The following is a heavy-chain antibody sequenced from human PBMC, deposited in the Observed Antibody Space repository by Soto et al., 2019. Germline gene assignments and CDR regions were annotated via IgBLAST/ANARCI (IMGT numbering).Heavy chain of an antibody. D-gene: IGHD3-10*01. Sequence: GESLKISCKGSGYSFTSYWISWVRQMPGKGLEWMGRIDPSDSYTNYSPSFQGHVTISADKSISTAYLQWSSLKASDTAMYYCARHTITMVRGVIITSPITTGWFDPLGQGTLVTVSS. CDR3: ARHTITMVRGVIITSPITTGWFDP. J-gene: IGHJ5*02. CDR2: IDPSDSYT. V-gene: IGHV5-10-1*01. CDR1: GYSFTSYW.